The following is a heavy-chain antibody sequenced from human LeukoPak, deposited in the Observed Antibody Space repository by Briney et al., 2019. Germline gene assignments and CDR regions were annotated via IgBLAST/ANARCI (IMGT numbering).Heavy chain of an antibody. CDR2: ISSSSSTI. CDR1: GLTFSSYS. Sequence: GGSLRLSCAASGLTFSSYSMNWVRQAPGKGLEWVSYISSSSSTIYYADSVKGRFTISRDNAKNSLYLQMNSLRDEDTAVYYCARDLVSPQWLVRNYYYGMGVWGQGTTVTVSS. D-gene: IGHD6-19*01. J-gene: IGHJ6*02. CDR3: ARDLVSPQWLVRNYYYGMGV. V-gene: IGHV3-48*02.